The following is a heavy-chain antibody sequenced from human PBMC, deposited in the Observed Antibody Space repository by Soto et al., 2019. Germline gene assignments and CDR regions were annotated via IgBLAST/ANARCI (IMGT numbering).Heavy chain of an antibody. V-gene: IGHV1-46*01. Sequence: QVQLVQSGAEVKKPGASVRISCRASGYSFTSTYVHWVRQAPGQGPEWMGIINPAGGTTYYAQKFQGRLTITSETSTDTVFMDLNDLTSEDTAVYFCALKVVTYYDNWGQGTLLIVSS. CDR3: ALKVVTYYDN. D-gene: IGHD2-21*02. CDR2: INPAGGTT. CDR1: GYSFTSTY. J-gene: IGHJ4*02.